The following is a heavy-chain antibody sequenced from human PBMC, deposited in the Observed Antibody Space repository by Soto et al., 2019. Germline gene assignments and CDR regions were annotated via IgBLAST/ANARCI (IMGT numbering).Heavy chain of an antibody. J-gene: IGHJ3*02. Sequence: VGFLRLSCAASGFTFSSYAMSWVRQAPGKGLEWVSAISGSGGSTYYADSVKGRFTISRDNSKNTLYLQMNSLRAEDTAVYYCAKVANYYDSSGPDKAFDIWGQGTMVTVSS. D-gene: IGHD3-22*01. CDR3: AKVANYYDSSGPDKAFDI. V-gene: IGHV3-23*01. CDR1: GFTFSSYA. CDR2: ISGSGGST.